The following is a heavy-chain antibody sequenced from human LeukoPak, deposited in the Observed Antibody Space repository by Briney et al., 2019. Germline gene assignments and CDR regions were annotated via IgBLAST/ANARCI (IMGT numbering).Heavy chain of an antibody. V-gene: IGHV5-51*01. J-gene: IGHJ4*02. CDR1: GYRFSSYW. Sequence: GESLKISCXGSGYRFSSYWIGWVRQMPGKGLKWMGIIHPGDSETRYSPSFQGQVTISADKSISTAYLQWSSLKASDTAMYYCVRALGYCTSGSCYYYDYWGQGTLVTVSS. CDR2: IHPGDSET. CDR3: VRALGYCTSGSCYYYDY. D-gene: IGHD2-15*01.